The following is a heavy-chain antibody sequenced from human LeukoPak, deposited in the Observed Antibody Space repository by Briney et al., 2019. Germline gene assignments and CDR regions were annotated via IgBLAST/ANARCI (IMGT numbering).Heavy chain of an antibody. V-gene: IGHV4-30-2*01. D-gene: IGHD2-15*01. CDR2: IYHSGST. J-gene: IGHJ3*02. CDR1: GGSISSGGYY. Sequence: PSETLSLTCTVSGGSISSGGYYWSWIRQPPGKGLEWIGYIYHSGSTYYNPSLKSRVTISVDRSKNQFSLKLSSVTAADTAVYYCARHYLAARYAFDIWGQGTMVTVSS. CDR3: ARHYLAARYAFDI.